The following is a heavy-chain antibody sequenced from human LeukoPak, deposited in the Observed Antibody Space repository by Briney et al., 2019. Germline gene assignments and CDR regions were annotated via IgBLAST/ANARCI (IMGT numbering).Heavy chain of an antibody. V-gene: IGHV1-18*01. CDR2: ISAYNGNT. J-gene: IGHJ4*02. CDR3: ARGYCTNGVCYMCDY. CDR1: GGTFSSYA. D-gene: IGHD2-8*01. Sequence: ASVKVSCKASGGTFSSYAISWVRQAPGQGLEWMGWISAYNGNTNYAQKLQGRVTMTTDTSTSTAYMELRSLRSDDTAVYYCARGYCTNGVCYMCDYWGQGTLVTVSS.